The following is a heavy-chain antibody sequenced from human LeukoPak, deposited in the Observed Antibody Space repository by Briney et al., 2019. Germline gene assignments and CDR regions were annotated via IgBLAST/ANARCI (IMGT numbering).Heavy chain of an antibody. Sequence: GGSLRLSCAASGFTFSDYYMSWIRQAPGEGLEWVSYISSSGSTIYYADSVKGRFTISRDNAKNSLYLQMNSLRAEDTAVYYCARRYDRLLIPFYDYWGQGTLVTVSS. J-gene: IGHJ4*02. CDR1: GFTFSDYY. D-gene: IGHD3-22*01. CDR3: ARRYDRLLIPFYDY. V-gene: IGHV3-11*01. CDR2: ISSSGSTI.